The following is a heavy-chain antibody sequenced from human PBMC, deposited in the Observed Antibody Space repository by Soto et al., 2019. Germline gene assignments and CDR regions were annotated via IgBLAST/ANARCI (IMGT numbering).Heavy chain of an antibody. V-gene: IGHV3-49*02. CDR1: VFIVGYYD. Sequence: LXLSCTTSVFIVGYYDMSWVRQAPGKGLEWVGFIRNKAYGGTTEYAASVKGRFTISRDDSESIAYLELNSLKTEDSAVYYCTRDRNNHYWGQGTLVTVSS. D-gene: IGHD1-20*01. CDR3: TRDRNNHY. CDR2: IRNKAYGGTT. J-gene: IGHJ4*02.